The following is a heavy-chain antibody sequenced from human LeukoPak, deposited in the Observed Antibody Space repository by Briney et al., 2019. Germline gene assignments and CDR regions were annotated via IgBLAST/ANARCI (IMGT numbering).Heavy chain of an antibody. CDR3: ARYSTTSYYFDY. Sequence: GGSLRLSCAASGFTVSSNYMSWVRQAPGKGLEWVANIKQDGSEKYYVDSVKGRFTISRDNAKNSLYLQLNSLRAEDTAVYYCARYSTTSYYFDYWGQGTLVTVSS. J-gene: IGHJ4*02. CDR2: IKQDGSEK. CDR1: GFTVSSNY. V-gene: IGHV3-7*01. D-gene: IGHD2-2*01.